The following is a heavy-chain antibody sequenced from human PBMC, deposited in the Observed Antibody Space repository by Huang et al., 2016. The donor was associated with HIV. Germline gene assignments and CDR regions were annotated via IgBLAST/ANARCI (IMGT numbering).Heavy chain of an antibody. CDR3: GSSPGMGRVAGGWVVL. J-gene: IGHJ4*01. Sequence: QVQLKQWGAGLLKPSETLSLTCAVYNGSFRGYYWTWIRLPPGKGLEWIGKVNHVGNTNFNPSLVSRVSMSVDASKNQFSLHLTSATAADSATYYGGSSPGMGRVAGGWVVLWGHGNQVTVSS. D-gene: IGHD1-1*01. CDR2: VNHVGNT. CDR1: NGSFRGYY. V-gene: IGHV4-34*02.